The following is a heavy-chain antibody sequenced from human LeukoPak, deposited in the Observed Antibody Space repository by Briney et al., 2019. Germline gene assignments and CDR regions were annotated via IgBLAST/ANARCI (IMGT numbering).Heavy chain of an antibody. V-gene: IGHV3-21*01. CDR3: AREASQIKDMDL. J-gene: IGHJ6*02. Sequence: GGSLRLSCAASGFTFGKYNMDWVRPAPGKGLEWVSSIGTSGRDMYYVASVKGRFAISRDNAKNSLYLQMNSLRDEDTALYYCAREASQIKDMDLWGQGTTVTVSS. CDR2: IGTSGRDM. CDR1: GFTFGKYN.